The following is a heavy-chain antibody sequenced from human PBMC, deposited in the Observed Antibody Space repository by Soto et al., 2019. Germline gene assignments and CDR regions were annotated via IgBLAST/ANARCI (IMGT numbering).Heavy chain of an antibody. J-gene: IGHJ6*02. Sequence: PGGSLRLSCAASGFTFSSYAMSWVRQAPGKGLEWVSAISGSGGSTYYADSVKGRFTISRDNSKNTLYLQMNSLRAEDTAVYYCAKATSMVDLRYGMDVWGQGTTVTVSS. CDR2: ISGSGGST. V-gene: IGHV3-23*01. CDR3: AKATSMVDLRYGMDV. D-gene: IGHD3-10*01. CDR1: GFTFSSYA.